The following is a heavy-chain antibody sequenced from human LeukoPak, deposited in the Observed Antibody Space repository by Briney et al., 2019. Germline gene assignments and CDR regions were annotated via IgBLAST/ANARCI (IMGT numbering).Heavy chain of an antibody. V-gene: IGHV4-61*01. J-gene: IGHJ4*02. D-gene: IGHD2-2*01. CDR2: IHYSGST. CDR3: ARDKGYCSSTSCYGLDC. CDR1: GGSVSSGSYY. Sequence: PSETLSLTCTVSGGSVSSGSYYWSWIRQPPGKGLEWIGYIHYSGSTNYNPSLESRVTISVDTSKNQFSLKLNSVTAADTAVYYCARDKGYCSSTSCYGLDCWGQGTLVTVSS.